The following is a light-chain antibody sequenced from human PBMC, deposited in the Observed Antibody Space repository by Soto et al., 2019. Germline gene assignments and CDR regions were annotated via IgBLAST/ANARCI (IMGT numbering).Light chain of an antibody. J-gene: IGLJ2*01. Sequence: NFMLTQPHSVSESPGKTVTISCTRSSGSIANNYVQWYQQRPGSAPRNVIFEDNRRPSGVPDRFSGYFDASSNSASLSISGLKPEDEADYYCQSYDSNNHVVFGGGTKLTVL. V-gene: IGLV6-57*04. CDR2: EDN. CDR1: SGSIANNY. CDR3: QSYDSNNHVV.